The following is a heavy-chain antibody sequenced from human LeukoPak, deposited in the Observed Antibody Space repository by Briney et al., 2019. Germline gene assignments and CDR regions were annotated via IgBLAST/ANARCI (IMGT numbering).Heavy chain of an antibody. CDR1: GGSISSGGYS. CDR2: IYHSGST. Sequence: SQTLFLTCAVSGGSISSGGYSWSWIRQPPGKGLEWIGYIYHSGSTYYNPSLKSRVTISVDRSKNQFSLKLSSVTAADTAVYYCARGFGGVIVIPYYFDYWGQGTLVTVSS. D-gene: IGHD3-16*02. J-gene: IGHJ4*02. V-gene: IGHV4-30-2*01. CDR3: ARGFGGVIVIPYYFDY.